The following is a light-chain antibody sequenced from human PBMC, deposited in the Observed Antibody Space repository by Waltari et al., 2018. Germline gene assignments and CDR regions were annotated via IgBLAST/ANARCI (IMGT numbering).Light chain of an antibody. CDR2: DNN. CDR3: GTWDSSLSVV. CDR1: GSNIGRNF. V-gene: IGLV1-51*01. J-gene: IGLJ2*01. Sequence: QSVLTQPPSVSAAAGQQVTISCSGSGSNIGRNFVSWYQQLPGTAPKLLIFDNNKRPSGIPDRFSGSKSGSSATLGIAGLQTGDEAEYYCGTWDSSLSVVFGGGTKLTVL.